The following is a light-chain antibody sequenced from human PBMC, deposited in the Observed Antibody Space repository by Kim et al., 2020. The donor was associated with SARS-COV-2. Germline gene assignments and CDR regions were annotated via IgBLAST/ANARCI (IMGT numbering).Light chain of an antibody. CDR3: QQTYTTPYT. V-gene: IGKV1-39*01. J-gene: IGKJ2*01. CDR2: AAS. CDR1: HSISNS. Sequence: GDRVTIACRTGHSISNSLNWYQQKPGKAPNLLIYAASSLQSGVPSRFSGSGSGTHFTLTISSLQPEDFATYYCQQTYTTPYTFGQGTKL.